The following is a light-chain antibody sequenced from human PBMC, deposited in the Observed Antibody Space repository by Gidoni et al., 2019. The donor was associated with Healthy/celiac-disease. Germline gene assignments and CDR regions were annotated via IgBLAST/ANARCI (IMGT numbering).Light chain of an antibody. Sequence: SYELTQPPSVAVSPGQKASITCSGDNLGDKYACWYQQRPGQSPVLVIYQDSKRPSGIPERVSGSHSGNTATLTISETPAMDEADYYCQAWDSSTVVFGGGTKLTV. V-gene: IGLV3-1*01. CDR2: QDS. CDR1: NLGDKY. J-gene: IGLJ2*01. CDR3: QAWDSSTVV.